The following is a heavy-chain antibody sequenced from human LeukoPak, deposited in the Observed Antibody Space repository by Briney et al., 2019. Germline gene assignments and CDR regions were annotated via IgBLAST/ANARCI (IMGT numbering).Heavy chain of an antibody. CDR3: ARGLIAAGDFDY. V-gene: IGHV4-59*01. CDR2: IYYSGST. CDR1: GGSISSYY. Sequence: PSETLSLTCTVSGGSISSYYWSWIRQPPGKGLEWIGYIYYSGSTNYNPSLKSRVTISVDTSKNQFSLKLSSVTAADTAVYYCARGLIAAGDFDYWGQGTLVTVSS. J-gene: IGHJ4*02. D-gene: IGHD6-25*01.